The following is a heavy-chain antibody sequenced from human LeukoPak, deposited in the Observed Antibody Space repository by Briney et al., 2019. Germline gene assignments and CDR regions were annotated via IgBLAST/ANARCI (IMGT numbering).Heavy chain of an antibody. V-gene: IGHV1-2*02. D-gene: IGHD3-10*01. CDR3: ARDGPAQMVEFDN. J-gene: IGHJ4*02. CDR2: IYPNNGAT. Sequence: ASVKVSCKASGYTFSGSGWYLYWLRQAPGQGLECLGWIYPNNGATSYAQKFQGRVAMTRDTSVSTAYMKLSRLRPDDTAVYFCARDGPAQMVEFDNWGQGTLVTVSS. CDR1: GYTFSGSGWY.